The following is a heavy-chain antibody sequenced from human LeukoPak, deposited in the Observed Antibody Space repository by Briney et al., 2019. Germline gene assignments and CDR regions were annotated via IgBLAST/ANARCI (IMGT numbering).Heavy chain of an antibody. CDR1: GYTFTGYY. CDR3: ARDLYSGHEGNAFDI. V-gene: IGHV1-2*02. J-gene: IGHJ3*02. CDR2: INPNSGGT. D-gene: IGHD5-12*01. Sequence: GASVKVSCKASGYTFTGYYMHWVRQAPGQGLEWMGWINPNSGGTNCAQKFQGRVTMTRDTSISTAYMELSRLRSDDTAVYYCARDLYSGHEGNAFDIWGQGTMVTVSS.